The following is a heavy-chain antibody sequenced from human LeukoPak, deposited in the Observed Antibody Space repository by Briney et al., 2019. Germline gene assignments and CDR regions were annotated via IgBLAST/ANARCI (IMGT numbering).Heavy chain of an antibody. J-gene: IGHJ4*02. CDR3: AKGGSSSWFFDY. V-gene: IGHV3-23*01. CDR1: GFTFSSYA. D-gene: IGHD6-13*01. CDR2: ISGSGGST. Sequence: GGSLRLSCAASGFTFSSYAMSWIRQAPGKGLEWVSAISGSGGSTYYADSVKGRFTISRDNSKNTLYLQMNSLRAEDTAVYYCAKGGSSSWFFDYWGQGTLVTVSS.